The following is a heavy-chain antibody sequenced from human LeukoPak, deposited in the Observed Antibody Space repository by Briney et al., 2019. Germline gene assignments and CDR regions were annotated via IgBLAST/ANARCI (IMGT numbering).Heavy chain of an antibody. CDR3: ARAGALGGIFDY. J-gene: IGHJ4*02. D-gene: IGHD3-16*01. CDR1: GGSISSGDYY. V-gene: IGHV4-30-4*01. Sequence: PSETLSLTCTVSGGSISSGDYYWSWIRQPPGKGLEWIGYIYYSGSTYYNPSLKSRVTISVDTSKNQFSLKLSSVTAADTAVYYCARAGALGGIFDYWGQGTLVTVSS. CDR2: IYYSGST.